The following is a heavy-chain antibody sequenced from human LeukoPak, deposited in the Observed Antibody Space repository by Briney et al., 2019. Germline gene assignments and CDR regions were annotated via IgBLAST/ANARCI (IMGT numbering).Heavy chain of an antibody. J-gene: IGHJ5*02. D-gene: IGHD6-13*01. CDR2: ISSSSSYI. Sequence: GGSLRLSCAASGFTFSSYAMSWVRQAPGKGLEWVSSISSSSSYIYYADSVKGRFTISRDNAENSLYLQMNSLRAEDTAVYYYARVDSSSWYGYNWFDPWGQGTLVTVSS. CDR3: ARVDSSSWYGYNWFDP. CDR1: GFTFSSYA. V-gene: IGHV3-21*01.